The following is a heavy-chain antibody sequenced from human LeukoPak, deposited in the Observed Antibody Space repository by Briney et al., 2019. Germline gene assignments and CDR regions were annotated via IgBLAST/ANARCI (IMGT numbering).Heavy chain of an antibody. V-gene: IGHV4-34*01. CDR2: INHSGST. Sequence: PSETLSLTCAVYGGSFSGYYWSWIRQPPGKGLEWIGEINHSGSTNYNPSLKSRVTISVDTSKNQFSLKLSSVTAADTAVYYCARDLSGSYTCDYWGQGTLVTVSS. D-gene: IGHD1-26*01. CDR3: ARDLSGSYTCDY. J-gene: IGHJ4*02. CDR1: GGSFSGYY.